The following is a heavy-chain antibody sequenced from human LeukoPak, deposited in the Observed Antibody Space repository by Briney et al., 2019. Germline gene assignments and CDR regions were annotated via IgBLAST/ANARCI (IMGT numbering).Heavy chain of an antibody. CDR3: ARSHRYYFDY. CDR2: IYYSGST. CDR1: GGSISSYY. J-gene: IGHJ4*02. V-gene: IGHV4-59*12. Sequence: SETLSLTCTVSGGSISSYYWSWIRQPPGKGLEWIGYIYYSGSTNYNPSLKSRVTISVDTSKNQFSLEVSSVTAADTAVYYCARSHRYYFDYWGQGTLVTVSS.